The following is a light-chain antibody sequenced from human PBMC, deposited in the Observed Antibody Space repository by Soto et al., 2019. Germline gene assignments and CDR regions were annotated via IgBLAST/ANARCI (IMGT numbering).Light chain of an antibody. CDR2: DDS. CDR1: NIGRKS. Sequence: SYELTQPSSVSVAPGQTARITCGGNNIGRKSAHWYQQKPGQAPVLVVYDDSDRPSGIPERCSGSNSGNTATLSISRVEAGYEADYYCQVWESTSEHVVFGGGTKLTVL. V-gene: IGLV3-21*02. J-gene: IGLJ2*01. CDR3: QVWESTSEHVV.